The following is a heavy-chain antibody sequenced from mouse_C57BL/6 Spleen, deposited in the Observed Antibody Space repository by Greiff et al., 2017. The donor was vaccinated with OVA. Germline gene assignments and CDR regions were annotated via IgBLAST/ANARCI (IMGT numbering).Heavy chain of an antibody. CDR3: ARYEGNLMDY. J-gene: IGHJ4*01. Sequence: EVMLVESGGGLVQPGGSLSLSCAASGFTFTDYYMSWVRQPPGKALEWLGFIRNKANGYTTEYSASVKGRFTISRDNSQSILYLQMNALRAEDSATYYCARYEGNLMDYWGQGTSVTVSS. V-gene: IGHV7-3*01. CDR2: IRNKANGYTT. CDR1: GFTFTDYY.